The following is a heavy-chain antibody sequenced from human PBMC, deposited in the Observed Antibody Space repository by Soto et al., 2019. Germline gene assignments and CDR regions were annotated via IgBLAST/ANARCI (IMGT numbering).Heavy chain of an antibody. J-gene: IGHJ4*02. Sequence: ESLTISCKGSGYSFAGYWITWVRQKPGKGLEWMGRIDPSDSQTYYSPSFRGHVTISVTKSITTVFLQWSSLRASDTAMYYCSIQIYESDTGPNFQYYFESWGQGTPVTVYS. CDR3: SIQIYESDTGPNFQYYFES. CDR1: GYSFAGYW. CDR2: IDPSDSQT. D-gene: IGHD5-18*01. V-gene: IGHV5-10-1*01.